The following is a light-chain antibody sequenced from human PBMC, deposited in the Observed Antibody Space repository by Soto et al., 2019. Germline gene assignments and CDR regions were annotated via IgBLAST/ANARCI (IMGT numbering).Light chain of an antibody. CDR1: QSVSRN. CDR3: QQSNYWPWT. CDR2: GAS. Sequence: EIVMTQSPATLSVSPGDRATLSCRASQSVSRNLAWYKQRPGQAPRLLSYGASTRATGIPARFSGSGSGTEFALTINSLKSEDFEAYYCQQSNYWPWTFGQGTKVDIK. J-gene: IGKJ1*01. V-gene: IGKV3-15*01.